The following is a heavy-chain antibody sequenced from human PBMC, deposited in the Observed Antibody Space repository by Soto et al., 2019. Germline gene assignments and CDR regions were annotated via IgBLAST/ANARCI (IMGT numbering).Heavy chain of an antibody. CDR1: GYTFTSYY. J-gene: IGHJ5*02. CDR2: INPSGGST. D-gene: IGHD6-13*01. V-gene: IGHV1-46*03. CDR3: ARDQRGYSSSWYGWFDP. Sequence: GASVKVSCKASGYTFTSYYMHWVRQAPGQGLEWMGIINPSGGSTSYAQKFQGRVTMTRDTSTSTVYMELSSLRSEDTAVYYCARDQRGYSSSWYGWFDPWGQGTLVTVSS.